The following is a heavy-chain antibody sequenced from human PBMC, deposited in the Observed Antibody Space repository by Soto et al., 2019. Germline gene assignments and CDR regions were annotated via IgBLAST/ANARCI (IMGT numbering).Heavy chain of an antibody. Sequence: QVQLVESGGGLVKPGGSLRLSCAASGFTFSDYYMSWIRQAPGKGLEWVSYISSSGSTIYYADSVKGRFTISRDNAKDSLYLEMNSLRAEDTAVYYCARDDSPLRYFDSLQKPDDAFDIWGQGTMVTVSS. V-gene: IGHV3-11*01. CDR2: ISSSGSTI. CDR3: ARDDSPLRYFDSLQKPDDAFDI. J-gene: IGHJ3*02. CDR1: GFTFSDYY. D-gene: IGHD3-9*01.